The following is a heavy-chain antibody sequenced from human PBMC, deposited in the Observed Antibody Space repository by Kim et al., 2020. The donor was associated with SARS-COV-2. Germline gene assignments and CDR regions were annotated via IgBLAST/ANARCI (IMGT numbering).Heavy chain of an antibody. V-gene: IGHV3-74*01. D-gene: IGHD1-26*01. CDR3: AVGSGMDV. CDR2: GSTI. J-gene: IGHJ6*02. Sequence: GSTIVYADSVKGRFTISRDNAKNTLYLQMNSLRAEDTAVYYCAVGSGMDVWGQGTTVTVSS.